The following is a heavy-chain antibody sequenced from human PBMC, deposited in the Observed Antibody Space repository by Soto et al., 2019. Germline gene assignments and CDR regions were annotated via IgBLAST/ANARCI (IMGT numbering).Heavy chain of an antibody. V-gene: IGHV1-69*13. CDR1: GYTFSSYA. CDR3: ARGISSSDVRYYYYGMDV. D-gene: IGHD6-6*01. CDR2: IIPIFGTA. J-gene: IGHJ6*02. Sequence: SVKVSCKASGYTFSSYAISWVRQAPGQGLEWMGGIIPIFGTANYAQKFQGRVTITADESTSTAYMELSSLRSEDTAVYYCARGISSSDVRYYYYGMDVWGQGTTVTVSS.